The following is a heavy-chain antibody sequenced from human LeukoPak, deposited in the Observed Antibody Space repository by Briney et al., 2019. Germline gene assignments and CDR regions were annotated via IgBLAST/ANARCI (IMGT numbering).Heavy chain of an antibody. J-gene: IGHJ6*03. CDR3: ARALSWTTESYYYMDV. V-gene: IGHV1-8*01. CDR1: GDTFTIYD. D-gene: IGHD3/OR15-3a*01. Sequence: ASLKVSCKASGDTFTIYDINCGREAAGQGLECMGWRNPNSGNTGYAQKLQGRVTMTKNTSITTAYMDLSSLRSEDTAVYYCARALSWTTESYYYMDVWGKGTTVTVSS. CDR2: RNPNSGNT.